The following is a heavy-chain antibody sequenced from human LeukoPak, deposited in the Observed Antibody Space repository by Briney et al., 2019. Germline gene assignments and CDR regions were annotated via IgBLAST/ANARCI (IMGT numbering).Heavy chain of an antibody. CDR3: AGQMVYAFYNWFDP. D-gene: IGHD2-8*01. CDR2: IYHSGST. V-gene: IGHV4-38-2*01. Sequence: SETLSLTCAVSGYSISSGYYWGWIRQPPGKGLEWIGSIYHSGSTYYNPSLKSRVTISVDTSKNQFSLKLSSVTAADTAVYYCAGQMVYAFYNWFDPWGQGTLVTVSS. CDR1: GYSISSGYY. J-gene: IGHJ5*02.